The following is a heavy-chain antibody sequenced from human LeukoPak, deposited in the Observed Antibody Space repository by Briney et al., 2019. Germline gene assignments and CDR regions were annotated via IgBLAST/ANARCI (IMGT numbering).Heavy chain of an antibody. CDR2: LTGIDST. CDR3: AKDRGPDSTAWYLDV. Sequence: GGSLRLSCAASGFTFADYAMTWVRQAPGKGLEWVSTLTGIDSTYYADSVKGRLTISRDNSRNTLFLQMSSLTVEDTAVYYGAKDRGPDSTAWYLDVWGNGTTVTVSS. CDR1: GFTFADYA. V-gene: IGHV3-23*01. D-gene: IGHD2/OR15-2a*01. J-gene: IGHJ6*03.